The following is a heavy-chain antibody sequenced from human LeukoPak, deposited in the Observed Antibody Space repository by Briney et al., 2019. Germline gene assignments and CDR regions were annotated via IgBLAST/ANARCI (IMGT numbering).Heavy chain of an antibody. V-gene: IGHV3-30*04. CDR1: GFTFSSYA. CDR3: ARDRDGSSWYGDAFDI. Sequence: GGSLRLSCAASGFTFSSYAMHWVRQAPGKGLEWVAVISYDGSNIYYADSVKGRFTISRDNSKNTLYLQMNSLRAEDTAVYYCARDRDGSSWYGDAFDIWGQGTMVTVSS. J-gene: IGHJ3*02. CDR2: ISYDGSNI. D-gene: IGHD6-13*01.